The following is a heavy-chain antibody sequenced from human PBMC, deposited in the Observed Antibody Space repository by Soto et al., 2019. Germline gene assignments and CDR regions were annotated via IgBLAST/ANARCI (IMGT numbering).Heavy chain of an antibody. CDR2: IYYSGST. CDR1: GGSISSYY. CDR3: ARLYYYDSSGWYYFDY. V-gene: IGHV4-59*01. J-gene: IGHJ4*02. D-gene: IGHD3-22*01. Sequence: SETLSLTCTVSGGSISSYYWSWIRQPPGKGLEWIGYIYYSGSTNYNPSLKSRVTISVDTSKNQFSLKLSSVTAADTAVHYCARLYYYDSSGWYYFDYWGQGTLVTVSS.